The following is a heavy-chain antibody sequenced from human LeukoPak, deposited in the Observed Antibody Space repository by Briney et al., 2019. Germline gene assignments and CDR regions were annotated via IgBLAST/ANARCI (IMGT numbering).Heavy chain of an antibody. CDR1: GFTFDDYA. CDR3: AKDIAVAGPYYYYYGMDV. J-gene: IGHJ6*02. V-gene: IGHV3-43*02. CDR2: ISGDGGST. Sequence: GGSLRLSCAASGFTFDDYAMHWVRQAPGKGLEWVSLISGDGGSTYYADSVKGRFTISRDNSKNSLYLQMNSLRTEDTALYYCAKDIAVAGPYYYYYGMDVWGQGTTVTVSS. D-gene: IGHD6-19*01.